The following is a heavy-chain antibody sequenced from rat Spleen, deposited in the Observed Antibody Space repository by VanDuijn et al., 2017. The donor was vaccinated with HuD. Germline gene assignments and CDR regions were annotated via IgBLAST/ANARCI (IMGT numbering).Heavy chain of an antibody. CDR2: ITSGGSNT. CDR1: GFTFSNYD. J-gene: IGHJ4*01. V-gene: IGHV5-25*01. D-gene: IGHD1-12*01. Sequence: EVQLVESGGGLVQPGRSLKLSCAASGFTFSNYDMAWVRQAPKKGLEWVGTITSGGSNTYYPDSVKGRFTISRDNAKSTLYLQMNNLRSEDTAIYYCTRYYEGYVMDVWGQGASVTVSS. CDR3: TRYYEGYVMDV.